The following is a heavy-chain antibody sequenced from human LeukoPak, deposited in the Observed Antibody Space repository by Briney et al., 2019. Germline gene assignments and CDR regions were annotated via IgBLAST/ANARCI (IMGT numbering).Heavy chain of an antibody. D-gene: IGHD3-22*01. J-gene: IGHJ3*02. V-gene: IGHV4-39*07. Sequence: SETLSLTCTVSGGSISSSSYYWGWIRQPPGKGLEWIGSIYYSGSTYYNPSLKSRVTISVDTSKNQFSLKLSSVTAADTAVYYCARDNYYDSSGYYEYAFDIWGQGTMVTVSS. CDR3: ARDNYYDSSGYYEYAFDI. CDR1: GGSISSSSYY. CDR2: IYYSGST.